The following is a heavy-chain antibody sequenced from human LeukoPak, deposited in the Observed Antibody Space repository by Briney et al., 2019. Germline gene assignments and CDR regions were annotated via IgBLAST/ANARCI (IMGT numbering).Heavy chain of an antibody. CDR2: IIPIFGTA. Sequence: SVKVSCKASGGTFSSYAISWVRQAPGQGLEWMGGIIPIFGTANYAQKFQGRVTITADESTSTACMELSSLRSEDAAVYYCTTESGSYYSERGFDYWGQGTLVTVSS. J-gene: IGHJ4*02. V-gene: IGHV1-69*13. D-gene: IGHD3-10*01. CDR1: GGTFSSYA. CDR3: TTESGSYYSERGFDY.